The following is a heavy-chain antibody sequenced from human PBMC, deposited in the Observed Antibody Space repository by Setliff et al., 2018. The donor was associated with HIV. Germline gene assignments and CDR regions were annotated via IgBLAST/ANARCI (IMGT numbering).Heavy chain of an antibody. CDR1: GFTFTSYA. CDR3: SKFRGGTYYEGNWFDP. CDR2: ISGSGDTA. V-gene: IGHV3-23*01. D-gene: IGHD1-26*01. Sequence: LSCAASGFTFTSYAVSWVRQAPGKGLEWVSAISGSGDTAFYADSVKGRFTISADSSKNTVYLQMNSLRAEDTAVYYCSKFRGGTYYEGNWFDPWGQGTLVTVSS. J-gene: IGHJ5*02.